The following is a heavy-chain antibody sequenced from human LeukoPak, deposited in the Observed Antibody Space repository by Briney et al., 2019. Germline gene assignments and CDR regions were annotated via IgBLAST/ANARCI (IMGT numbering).Heavy chain of an antibody. D-gene: IGHD3-10*01. CDR3: ATAGRWFGERLWRHNWFDP. Sequence: ASVKVSCKVSGYTLTELSMHWVRQAPGKGLEWMGGFDPEDGETIYAQKFQGRVTMTEDTSTDTAYMELSSLRSEDTAVYYCATAGRWFGERLWRHNWFDPWGQGTLVTVSS. J-gene: IGHJ5*02. CDR1: GYTLTELS. CDR2: FDPEDGET. V-gene: IGHV1-24*01.